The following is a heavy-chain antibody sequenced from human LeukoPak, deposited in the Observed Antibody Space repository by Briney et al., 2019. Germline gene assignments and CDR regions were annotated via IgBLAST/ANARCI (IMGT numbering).Heavy chain of an antibody. Sequence: GASVKVSCKASGYSFSRYGISWVRQAPGQGLEWMGWISTYNGNTNYAQKFQGRVTMTTDTSTSTAYMELRSLRSDDTAVYYCARDRAPRGYSYGNFDYWGQGTLVTVSS. J-gene: IGHJ4*02. CDR2: ISTYNGNT. D-gene: IGHD5-18*01. V-gene: IGHV1-18*01. CDR3: ARDRAPRGYSYGNFDY. CDR1: GYSFSRYG.